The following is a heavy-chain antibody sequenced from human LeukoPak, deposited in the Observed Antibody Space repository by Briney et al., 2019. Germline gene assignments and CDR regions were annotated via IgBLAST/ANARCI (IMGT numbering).Heavy chain of an antibody. D-gene: IGHD2-2*01. J-gene: IGHJ4*02. CDR1: GYTFTGYY. CDR3: VLGYCSSTSCYRANLDY. CDR2: INPNSGGT. V-gene: IGHV1-2*02. Sequence: GASVKVSCKASGYTFTGYYMHWVRQAPGQGLEWMGWINPNSGGTNYAQKFQGRVTMTTDTSTSTVYMELSSLRSEDTAVYYCVLGYCSSTSCYRANLDYWGQGTLVTVSS.